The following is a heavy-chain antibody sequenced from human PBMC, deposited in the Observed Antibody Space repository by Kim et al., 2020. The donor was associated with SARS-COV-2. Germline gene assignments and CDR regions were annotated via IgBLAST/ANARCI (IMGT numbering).Heavy chain of an antibody. CDR2: INAGNGNT. V-gene: IGHV1-3*01. CDR3: ARVREQQLVQGGYFDY. J-gene: IGHJ4*02. D-gene: IGHD6-13*01. CDR1: GYTFTSYA. Sequence: ASVKVSCKASGYTFTSYAMHWVRQAPGQRLEWMGWINAGNGNTKYSQKFQGRVTITRDTSASTAYMELSSLRSEDTAVYYCARVREQQLVQGGYFDYWGQGTLVTVSS.